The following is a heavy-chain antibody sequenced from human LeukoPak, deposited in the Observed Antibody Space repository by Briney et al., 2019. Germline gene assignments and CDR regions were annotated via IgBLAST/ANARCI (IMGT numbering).Heavy chain of an antibody. Sequence: GGSLRLSCAASGFTLSNSYINWVGQAPGKGLEWVSIIYAGGDTYYADSVRGRFIISRDNSENTVYLQMNSLGAVDTAVYFCARPPGLAGLYSYYYGVDVWGQGTTVTVSS. V-gene: IGHV3-66*04. CDR3: ARPPGLAGLYSYYYGVDV. J-gene: IGHJ6*02. CDR2: IYAGGDT. D-gene: IGHD6-19*01. CDR1: GFTLSNSY.